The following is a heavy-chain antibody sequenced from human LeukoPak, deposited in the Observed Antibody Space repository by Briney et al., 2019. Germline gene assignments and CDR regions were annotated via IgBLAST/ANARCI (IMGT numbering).Heavy chain of an antibody. D-gene: IGHD3-10*01. CDR1: GFTFSSYG. J-gene: IGHJ4*02. V-gene: IGHV3-33*01. CDR2: IWYDGSNK. CDR3: ARDRRIIMVRGALDY. Sequence: GGSLRLSCAASGFTFSSYGMHWVRQAPGKGLEWVAVIWYDGSNKYYADSVKGRFTISRDNSKNTLYLQMNSLRAEDTAVYYCARDRRIIMVRGALDYWGQGTLVTVSS.